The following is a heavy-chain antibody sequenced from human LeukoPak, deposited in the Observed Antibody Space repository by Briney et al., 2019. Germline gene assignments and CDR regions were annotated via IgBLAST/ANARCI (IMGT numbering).Heavy chain of an antibody. CDR2: IYHSGST. Sequence: SETLSLTCTVSGGSISSYYWSWIRQPPGKGLEWIGSIYHSGSTYYNPSLKSRVTISVDTSKNQFSLKLSSVTAADTAVYYCARGSTGYSSSWYGDYWGQGTLVTVSS. J-gene: IGHJ4*02. CDR1: GGSISSYY. V-gene: IGHV4-59*08. D-gene: IGHD6-13*01. CDR3: ARGSTGYSSSWYGDY.